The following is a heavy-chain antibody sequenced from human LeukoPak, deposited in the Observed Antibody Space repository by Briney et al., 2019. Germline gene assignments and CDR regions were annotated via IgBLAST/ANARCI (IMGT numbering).Heavy chain of an antibody. J-gene: IGHJ3*02. V-gene: IGHV3-30-3*01. CDR1: GGSISSGG. Sequence: LSLTCAVSGGSISSGGYSWSWVRQAPGKGLEWVAVISYDGSNKYYADSVKGRFTISRDNSKNTLYLQMNSLRAEDTAVYYCARLLGYCSGGSCYLADAFDIWGQGTMVTVSS. CDR3: ARLLGYCSGGSCYLADAFDI. D-gene: IGHD2-15*01. CDR2: ISYDGSNK.